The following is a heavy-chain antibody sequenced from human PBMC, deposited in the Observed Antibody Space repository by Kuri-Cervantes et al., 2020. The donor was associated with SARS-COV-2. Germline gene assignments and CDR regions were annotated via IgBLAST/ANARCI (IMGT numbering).Heavy chain of an antibody. Sequence: GGSLRLSCAASGFTFSSYSMNWVRQAPGKGLEWVSSISSSSSYIYYADSVKGRFTISRDNAKNSLYLQMNSLRAEDTAVYYCARVSYKGIAVEVDYWGQGTLVTVSS. J-gene: IGHJ4*02. V-gene: IGHV3-21*01. CDR1: GFTFSSYS. CDR2: ISSSSSYI. D-gene: IGHD6-19*01. CDR3: ARVSYKGIAVEVDY.